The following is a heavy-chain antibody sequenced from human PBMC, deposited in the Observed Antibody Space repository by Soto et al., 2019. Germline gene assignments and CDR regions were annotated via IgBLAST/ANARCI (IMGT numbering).Heavy chain of an antibody. CDR3: ARGLSAGKGSPPDF. CDR2: ISGSGGST. J-gene: IGHJ4*02. CDR1: GFTFSSFA. V-gene: IGHV3-23*01. Sequence: GGSLRLSCAASGFTFSSFAMSWVRQAPGKGLDWVSAISGSGGSTYSADSVKGRFTISRDNSKNTLYLQMSSLRAEDTAVYYCARGLSAGKGSPPDFWGQGSLVTVSS. D-gene: IGHD6-13*01.